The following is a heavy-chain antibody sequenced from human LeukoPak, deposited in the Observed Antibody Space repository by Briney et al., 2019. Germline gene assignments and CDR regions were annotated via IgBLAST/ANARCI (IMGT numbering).Heavy chain of an antibody. V-gene: IGHV3-11*04. Sequence: GGSLRLSCAASGFTFSDYYMSWIRQAPGKGLEWASYISSSGSTIYHADSVKGRFTISRDNAKNSLYLQMNSLRAEDTAVYYCARGAVAGTYYYYYYMDVWGKGTTVTVSS. CDR3: ARGAVAGTYYYYYYMDV. J-gene: IGHJ6*03. D-gene: IGHD6-19*01. CDR1: GFTFSDYY. CDR2: ISSSGSTI.